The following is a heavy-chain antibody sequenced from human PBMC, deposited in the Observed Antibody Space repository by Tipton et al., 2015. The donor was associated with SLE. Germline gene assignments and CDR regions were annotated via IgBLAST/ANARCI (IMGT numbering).Heavy chain of an antibody. Sequence: LRLSCAASGFTFSSYSMNWVRQAPGKGLEWIGSIYYSGSTNYNPSLKSRVTISVDTSKNQFSLKLSSVTAADTAVYYCARLTGDGPDYWGQGTLVTVSS. D-gene: IGHD7-27*01. CDR3: ARLTGDGPDY. J-gene: IGHJ4*02. V-gene: IGHV4-59*08. CDR2: IYYSGST. CDR1: GFTFSSYS.